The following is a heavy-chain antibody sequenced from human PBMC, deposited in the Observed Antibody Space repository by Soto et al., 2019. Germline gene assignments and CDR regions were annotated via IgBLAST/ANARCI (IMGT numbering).Heavy chain of an antibody. CDR2: ISHGGSP. V-gene: IGHV4-30-2*01. Sequence: PSETLSLTCAVSGGSVSSGVFSWNWIRQPPGQGLEWIGYISHGGSPHYTPSLRSGVSISVDRSTNVISLNWTSMTPAYTAGYFCARGHYYYAMDVWGQGTTVTVSS. CDR3: ARGHYYYAMDV. J-gene: IGHJ6*02. CDR1: GGSVSSGVFS.